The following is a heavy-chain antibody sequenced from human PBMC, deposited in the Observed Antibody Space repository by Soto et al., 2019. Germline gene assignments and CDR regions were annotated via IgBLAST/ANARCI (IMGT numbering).Heavy chain of an antibody. CDR3: ARGGGYSYGSQFYYMDV. D-gene: IGHD5-18*01. Sequence: SETLSLTCAVYGGSFSGYYWSWIRQPPGKGLEWIGEINHSGSTIYNPSLKSRVTISVDTSKNQFSLKLSSLTAADTAVYYCARGGGYSYGSQFYYMDVWGKGTTVTVSS. CDR1: GGSFSGYY. J-gene: IGHJ6*03. CDR2: INHSGST. V-gene: IGHV4-34*01.